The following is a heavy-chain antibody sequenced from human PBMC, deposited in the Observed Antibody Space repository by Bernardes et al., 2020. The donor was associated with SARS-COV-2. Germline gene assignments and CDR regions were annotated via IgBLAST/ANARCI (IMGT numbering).Heavy chain of an antibody. J-gene: IGHJ3*01. D-gene: IGHD3-9*01. V-gene: IGHV1-18*01. CDR3: VRAGRVGVGIFEIEPGQMDAFDA. Sequence: ASVKVSCRASGYSFTLYSLSWVRQAPGQGLEWMGWISTDTGNTLYAQKFQGRIAMTTDTSTHTAYMDLRSLRSDDTAIYYCVRAGRVGVGIFEIEPGQMDAFDAWGQGTMVTVSS. CDR1: GYSFTLYS. CDR2: ISTDTGNT.